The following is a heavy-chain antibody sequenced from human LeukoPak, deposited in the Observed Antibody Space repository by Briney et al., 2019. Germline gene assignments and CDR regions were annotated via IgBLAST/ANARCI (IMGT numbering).Heavy chain of an antibody. Sequence: QALSLTCAISGDSVSSNSGAWNWIRQSPSRGLEWLGRIDYRSKWYNDYAVSVESRITINPDTSKNQFSLQLNSVTPEDTAVYYCAKGQWLVNDAFNIWGQGTMVTVSS. J-gene: IGHJ3*02. D-gene: IGHD6-19*01. V-gene: IGHV6-1*01. CDR2: IDYRSKWYN. CDR1: GDSVSSNSGA. CDR3: AKGQWLVNDAFNI.